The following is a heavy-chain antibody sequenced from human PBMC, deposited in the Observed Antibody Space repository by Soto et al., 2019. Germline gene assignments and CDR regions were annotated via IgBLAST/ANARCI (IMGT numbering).Heavy chain of an antibody. J-gene: IGHJ4*02. CDR1: GGSISSYY. Sequence: SETLSLTCTVSGGSISSYYWSWIRQPPGKGLEWIGYIYYSGSTNYNPSLKSRVTISVDTSKNQFSLKLSSVTAADTAVYYCARHVYGEYYFDYWGQGTLVTVSS. CDR2: IYYSGST. D-gene: IGHD3-10*02. CDR3: ARHVYGEYYFDY. V-gene: IGHV4-59*08.